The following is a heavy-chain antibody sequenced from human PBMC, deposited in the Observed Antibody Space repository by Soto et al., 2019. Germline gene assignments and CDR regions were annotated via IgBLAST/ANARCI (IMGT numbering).Heavy chain of an antibody. CDR3: ARSLTTGGSPPIDAFDI. CDR1: GYTFTGYY. D-gene: IGHD7-27*01. V-gene: IGHV1-2*04. CDR2: INPNSGGT. Sequence: ASVKVSCKASGYTFTGYYMHWVRQAPGQGLEWMGWINPNSGGTNYAQKFQGWVTMTRDTSISTAYMELSRLRSDDTAVYYCARSLTTGGSPPIDAFDIWGQGTMVTVSS. J-gene: IGHJ3*02.